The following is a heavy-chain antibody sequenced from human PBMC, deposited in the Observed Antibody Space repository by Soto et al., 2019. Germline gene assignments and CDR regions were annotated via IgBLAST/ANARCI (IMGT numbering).Heavy chain of an antibody. Sequence: PSETLFLTCTVSRGAIRSPNWWTWVRQTPGKGLEWIGEIYHTGNTNYNPSLRSRATISVDMSKRQFSLNVTSVTAADTAIYYCAADAHRDDFWSSYPYYYYSMDVWGQGTTVTVSS. CDR3: AADAHRDDFWSSYPYYYYSMDV. CDR1: RGAIRSPNW. CDR2: IYHTGNT. D-gene: IGHD3-3*01. V-gene: IGHV4-4*02. J-gene: IGHJ6*02.